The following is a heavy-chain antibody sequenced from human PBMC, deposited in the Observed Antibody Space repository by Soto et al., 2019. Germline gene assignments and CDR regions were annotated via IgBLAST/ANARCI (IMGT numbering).Heavy chain of an antibody. Sequence: PSETQSLTCTVSGVFVSSGSYYWCWIRQPPGKGLQWIGEIYHSGSTNYIPSLKSRVTISVDKSRNQFSLKLSSVTAADTAVYYRARRWGEGRVDYWGQGTLVTVSS. J-gene: IGHJ4*02. CDR2: IYHSGST. D-gene: IGHD3-10*01. CDR3: ARRWGEGRVDY. CDR1: GVFVSSGSYY. V-gene: IGHV4-61*01.